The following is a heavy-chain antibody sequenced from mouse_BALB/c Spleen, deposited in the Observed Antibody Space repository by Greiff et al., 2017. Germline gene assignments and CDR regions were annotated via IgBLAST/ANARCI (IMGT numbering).Heavy chain of an antibody. Sequence: EVKLQESGPSLVKPSQTLSLTCSVTGDSITSGYWNWIRKFPGNKLESMGYISYSGSTYYNPSLKSRISITRDTSKNQYYLQLHSVTTEDTATYYCARENGNYSYAMDYWGQGTSVTVSS. V-gene: IGHV3-8*02. CDR1: GDSITSGY. CDR2: ISYSGST. CDR3: ARENGNYSYAMDY. J-gene: IGHJ4*01. D-gene: IGHD2-1*01.